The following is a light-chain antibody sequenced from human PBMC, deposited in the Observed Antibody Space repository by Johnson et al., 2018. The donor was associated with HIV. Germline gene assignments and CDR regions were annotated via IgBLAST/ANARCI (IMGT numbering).Light chain of an antibody. CDR3: GTWDSSLSAGV. Sequence: QSVLTQPPSVSAAPGQKVTISCSGSSSNIGNKYVSWYQQLPGTAPKLLIYESNKRPSGIPDRFSGSKSGTSATLGITGLQTGDEADYYCGTWDSSLSAGVFGTGTKVTFL. CDR2: ESN. CDR1: SSNIGNKY. J-gene: IGLJ1*01. V-gene: IGLV1-51*02.